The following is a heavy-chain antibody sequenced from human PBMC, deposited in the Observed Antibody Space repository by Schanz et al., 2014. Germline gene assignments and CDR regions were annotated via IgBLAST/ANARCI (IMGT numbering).Heavy chain of an antibody. D-gene: IGHD3-10*01. Sequence: VQLLESGGGLVQPGGSLRLSCAASGFTFNNYGMHWVRQAPGKGLGWVAVIWHDGSGKYYADSVKGRVTISRDNSRNTLFLQMRNLRADDTALYYCAKGKSEVRGIILDYWGQGTMVVVSS. V-gene: IGHV3-33*06. CDR2: IWHDGSGK. CDR3: AKGKSEVRGIILDY. CDR1: GFTFNNYG. J-gene: IGHJ4*02.